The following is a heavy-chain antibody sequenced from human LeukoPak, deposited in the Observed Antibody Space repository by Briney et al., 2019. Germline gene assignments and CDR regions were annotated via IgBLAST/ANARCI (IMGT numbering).Heavy chain of an antibody. CDR2: IYSDGTT. Sequence: GGSLRLSCAASGFTVRNNYMTWGRQAPGKGLEWVSLIYSDGTTQYADSVKGRFTISRDNSKNTLYLQMNSLRAEDTAVYYCARVSAAGFDYWGQGTLVTVSS. D-gene: IGHD2-15*01. V-gene: IGHV3-66*01. CDR1: GFTVRNNY. CDR3: ARVSAAGFDY. J-gene: IGHJ4*02.